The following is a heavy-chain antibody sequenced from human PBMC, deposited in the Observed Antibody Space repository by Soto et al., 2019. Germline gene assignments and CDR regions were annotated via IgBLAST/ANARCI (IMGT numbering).Heavy chain of an antibody. CDR2: ISYGGTRK. Sequence: GGSPRLSCGASGFTFSDYGMYWVRQAPGKGLEWVAVISYGGTRKYYADSVKGRFTISRDNSKSTLYLQINSLRAEDTAVYYCAKDIPPEIDDFWHGLDVWGQGTTVTVSS. D-gene: IGHD3-3*01. CDR3: AKDIPPEIDDFWHGLDV. CDR1: GFTFSDYG. J-gene: IGHJ6*02. V-gene: IGHV3-30*18.